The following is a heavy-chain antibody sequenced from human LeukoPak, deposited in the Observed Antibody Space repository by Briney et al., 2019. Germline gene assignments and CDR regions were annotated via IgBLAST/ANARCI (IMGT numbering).Heavy chain of an antibody. CDR3: ATDRGWRTSGYYLYYFEY. Sequence: KAGVSLRLSCAASGFIFTNYFMSWVRQAPGKGLEWVAGIKHDGSEKYYVDSVRGRFTISRDNTMNSLYLQMSSLRAEDTAVYYCATDRGWRTSGYYLYYFEYWGQGTLVTYSS. J-gene: IGHJ4*02. CDR2: IKHDGSEK. V-gene: IGHV3-7*01. D-gene: IGHD3-3*01. CDR1: GFIFTNYF.